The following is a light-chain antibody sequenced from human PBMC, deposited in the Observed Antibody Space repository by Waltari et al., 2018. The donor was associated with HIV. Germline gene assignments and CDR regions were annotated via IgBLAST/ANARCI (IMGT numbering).Light chain of an antibody. V-gene: IGLV2-8*01. J-gene: IGLJ2*01. CDR2: DVT. CDR1: SSDIGAYKY. CDR3: ASHAGSKDV. Sequence: QSALTQPPSASGSPGQSVTISCTVTSSDIGAYKYVYWFQQHPGKAPKLMIYDVTKRPSGVPDRFSGSKAGNTASLTVSGLQAEDEADYYCASHAGSKDVFGGGTRLTVL.